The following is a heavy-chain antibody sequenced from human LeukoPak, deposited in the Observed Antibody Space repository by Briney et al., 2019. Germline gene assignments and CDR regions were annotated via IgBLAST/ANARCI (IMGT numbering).Heavy chain of an antibody. V-gene: IGHV4-59*08. CDR3: ARHPSDRNYGMDV. Sequence: SETPSLTCTVSGGSISSYYWSWIRQPPGKGLEWIGYTYYSGSTNYNPSLKSRVTISVDTSKNQFSLKLSSVTAADTAVYYCARHPSDRNYGMDVWGQGTTVTVSS. CDR2: TYYSGST. J-gene: IGHJ6*02. CDR1: GGSISSYY.